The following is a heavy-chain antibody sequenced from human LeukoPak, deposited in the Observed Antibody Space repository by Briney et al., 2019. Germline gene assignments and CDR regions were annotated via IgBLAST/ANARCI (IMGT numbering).Heavy chain of an antibody. CDR1: GYTFTGYY. CDR2: INPNSGGT. CDR3: ARDLGIVVVPAAIYFNWFDP. V-gene: IGHV1-2*02. Sequence: ASVKDSCKASGYTFTGYYMHWVREAPGQGLEWMGWINPNSGGTNYAQKFQGRVTMTRDTSISTAYMELSRLRSDDTAVYYCARDLGIVVVPAAIYFNWFDPWGQGTLVTVSS. J-gene: IGHJ5*02. D-gene: IGHD2-2*01.